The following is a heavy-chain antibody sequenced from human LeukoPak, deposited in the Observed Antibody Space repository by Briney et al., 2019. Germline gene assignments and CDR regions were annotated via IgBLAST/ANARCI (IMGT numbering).Heavy chain of an antibody. J-gene: IGHJ4*02. CDR1: GFTSTNFA. D-gene: IGHD6-25*01. V-gene: IGHV3-23*01. CDR3: GTELVAAVDS. Sequence: GGSLRLSCAASGFTSTNFAMTWVRQAPGKGLEWVSSISINGHSTYYLDSVKGRFTISRGDSQTTLSLQMNNLRVEDTAIYYCGTELVAAVDSWGQGTLVIVSS. CDR2: ISINGHST.